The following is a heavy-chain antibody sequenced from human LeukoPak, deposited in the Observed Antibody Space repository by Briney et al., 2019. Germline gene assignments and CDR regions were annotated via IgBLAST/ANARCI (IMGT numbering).Heavy chain of an antibody. D-gene: IGHD1-20*01. CDR1: GDSVSSNSGA. J-gene: IGHJ6*02. CDR2: TFHMSKWYN. V-gene: IGHV6-1*01. CDR3: ARGLITYYGLDV. Sequence: SQTLSLTCAISGDSVSSNSGAWNWLRQSPSGGLEWLGGTFHMSKWYNEYAESVKSRISINPDTSKNQFSLQLNSVTHEDTAVYYCARGLITYYGLDVWGQGTTVTVSS.